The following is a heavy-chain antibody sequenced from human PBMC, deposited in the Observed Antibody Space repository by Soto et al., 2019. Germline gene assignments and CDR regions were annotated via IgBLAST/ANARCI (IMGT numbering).Heavy chain of an antibody. Sequence: GGSLRLCCEASGFTLSSYSMNWARQASGQGLEWVSYISSSSSTIYYADSVKGRFTISRDNAKNSLYLQMNSLRAEDTAVYYCAGTKRFRDAFDIWGQGTMVTVSS. CDR1: GFTLSSYS. CDR3: AGTKRFRDAFDI. CDR2: ISSSSSTI. V-gene: IGHV3-48*04. J-gene: IGHJ3*02. D-gene: IGHD1-1*01.